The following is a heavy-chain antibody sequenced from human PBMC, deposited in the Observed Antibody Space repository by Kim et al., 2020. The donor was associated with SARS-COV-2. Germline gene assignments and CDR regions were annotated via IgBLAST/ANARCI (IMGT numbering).Heavy chain of an antibody. CDR2: INPNSGGT. D-gene: IGHD6-13*01. CDR3: ARERSSSWYDDYYGMDV. CDR1: GYTFTGYY. J-gene: IGHJ6*02. V-gene: IGHV1-2*02. Sequence: ASVKVSCKASGYTFTGYYMHWVRQAPGQGLEWMGWINPNSGGTNYAQKFQGRVTMTRDTSISTAYMELSRLRSDDTAVYYYARERSSSWYDDYYGMDVWGQGTTVTVSS.